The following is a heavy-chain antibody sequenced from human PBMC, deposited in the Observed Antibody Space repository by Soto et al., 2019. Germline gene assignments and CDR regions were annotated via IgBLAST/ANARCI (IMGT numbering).Heavy chain of an antibody. CDR1: GGSISSSSYY. CDR2: IYYSGST. J-gene: IGHJ1*01. V-gene: IGHV4-39*01. D-gene: IGHD3-22*01. Sequence: QLQLQESGPGLVKPSETLSLTCTVSGGSISSSSYYWGWIRQPPGKGLEWIGSIYYSGSTYYNPSLKSRVTISVDTSKNQFSLKLSSVTAADTAVYYCARQRITMTIPGFWGQGTLVTVSS. CDR3: ARQRITMTIPGF.